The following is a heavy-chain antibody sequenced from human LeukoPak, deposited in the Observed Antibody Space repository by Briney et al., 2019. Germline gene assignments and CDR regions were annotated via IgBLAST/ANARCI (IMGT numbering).Heavy chain of an antibody. CDR3: AKDLLVDDYGGKGAFDY. Sequence: GGSLRLSCAASGFTFSSYAMHWVRQAPGKGLEWVAVISYDGSNKYYADSVKGRFTISRDNSKNTLYLQMNSLRAEDTAVYYCAKDLLVDDYGGKGAFDYWGQGTLVTVSS. V-gene: IGHV3-30-3*01. CDR1: GFTFSSYA. D-gene: IGHD4-23*01. CDR2: ISYDGSNK. J-gene: IGHJ4*02.